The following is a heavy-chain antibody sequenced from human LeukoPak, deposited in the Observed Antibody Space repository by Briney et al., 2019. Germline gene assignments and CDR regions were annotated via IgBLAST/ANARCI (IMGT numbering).Heavy chain of an antibody. CDR2: IYYSGST. V-gene: IGHV4-59*01. J-gene: IGHJ5*02. CDR1: GGSITSYY. Sequence: PSETLSLTCTLSGGSITSYYWSWIRQPPGKGLEWIGYIYYSGSTNYNPSLKSRVTISLETSKKQRSLKLSSVTPAHTAVYYWSGAGLQGHWFDLGGQETVVTVSS. CDR3: SGAGLQGHWFDL.